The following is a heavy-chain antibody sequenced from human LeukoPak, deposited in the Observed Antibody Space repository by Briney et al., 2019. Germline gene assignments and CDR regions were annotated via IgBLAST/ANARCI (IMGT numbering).Heavy chain of an antibody. J-gene: IGHJ4*02. CDR2: IYYSGST. CDR1: GGSISSGDYY. D-gene: IGHD3-10*01. V-gene: IGHV4-30-4*08. CDR3: ARDTVVRGIWIGIGLDY. Sequence: SETLSLTCTVSGGSISSGDYYWSWIRQPPGKGLEWIGYIYYSGSTYYNPSLKSRVTISVDTSKNQFSLKLSSVTAADTAVYYCARDTVVRGIWIGIGLDYWGQGTLVTVSS.